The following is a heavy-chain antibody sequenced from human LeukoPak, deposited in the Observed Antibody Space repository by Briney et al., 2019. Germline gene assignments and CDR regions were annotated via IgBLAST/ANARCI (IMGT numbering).Heavy chain of an antibody. Sequence: SETLSLTCIVSGGSISSYYWSWIRQPPGKGLEWIGYSYYSGSTNYNPSLKSRVTISVDTSKNQFSLKLSSVTAADTAVYYCARGYYDSSGYYYEVPFDYWGQGTLVTVSS. CDR1: GGSISSYY. CDR2: SYYSGST. V-gene: IGHV4-59*01. CDR3: ARGYYDSSGYYYEVPFDY. D-gene: IGHD3-22*01. J-gene: IGHJ4*02.